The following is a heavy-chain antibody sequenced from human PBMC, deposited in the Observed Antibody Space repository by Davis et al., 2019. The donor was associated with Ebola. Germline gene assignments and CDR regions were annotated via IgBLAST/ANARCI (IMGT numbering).Heavy chain of an antibody. J-gene: IGHJ4*02. CDR3: AKRPAAGDS. CDR2: ISGSGFST. Sequence: GESLKISCIASGFSFGTYAMSWVRPAPGKGLEWVSSISGSGFSTFYADSVKGRFTISRDNSKNTLYLQMNSLRAEDTALYYCAKRPAAGDSWGQGTLVTVSS. CDR1: GFSFGTYA. V-gene: IGHV3-23*01. D-gene: IGHD6-13*01.